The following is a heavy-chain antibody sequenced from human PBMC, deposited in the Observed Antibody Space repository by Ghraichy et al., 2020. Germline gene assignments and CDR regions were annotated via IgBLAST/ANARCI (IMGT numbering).Heavy chain of an antibody. Sequence: SETLSLTCTVSGGSISSGSYYWSWIRQPAGKGLEWIGRIYTSGSTNYNPSLKSRVTISVDTSKNQFSLKLSSVTAADTAGYYCARSQYYDILGLDYWGQGTLVTVSS. V-gene: IGHV4-61*02. CDR3: ARSQYYDILGLDY. J-gene: IGHJ4*02. CDR2: IYTSGST. D-gene: IGHD3-9*01. CDR1: GGSISSGSYY.